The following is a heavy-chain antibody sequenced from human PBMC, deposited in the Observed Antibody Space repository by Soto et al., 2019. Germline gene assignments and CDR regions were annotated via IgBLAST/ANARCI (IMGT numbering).Heavy chain of an antibody. CDR2: ISGSADDT. V-gene: IGHV3-23*01. D-gene: IGHD2-2*01. CDR3: AKLTTSGAIWGLGFDY. Sequence: PGGSLRLSCAASGFTFSSYAMSWVRQAPGKGLQWFSTISGSADDTYYADTVRGRFTISRDNSQNTLYLQMNSLRVEDTAIYYCAKLTTSGAIWGLGFDYWGQGTQVTVSS. CDR1: GFTFSSYA. J-gene: IGHJ4*02.